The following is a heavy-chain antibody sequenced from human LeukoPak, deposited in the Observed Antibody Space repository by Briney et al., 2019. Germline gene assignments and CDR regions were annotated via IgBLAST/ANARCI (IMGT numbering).Heavy chain of an antibody. CDR1: GFTFSNYW. J-gene: IGHJ3*01. CDR2: INSDGSST. CDR3: ARESEHSVSQVDFDL. D-gene: IGHD2-15*01. V-gene: IGHV3-74*01. Sequence: GGSLRLSCAASGFTFSNYWMHWVRQAPGKGLVWVSRINSDGSSTSYADSVKGRFTISRDNAKNTLYLQMNSLRAEDTAVYYCARESEHSVSQVDFDLWGQGTMVTVSS.